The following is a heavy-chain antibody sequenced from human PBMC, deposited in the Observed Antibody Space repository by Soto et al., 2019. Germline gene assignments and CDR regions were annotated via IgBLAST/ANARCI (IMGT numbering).Heavy chain of an antibody. J-gene: IGHJ4*02. Sequence: QVQLVQSGAEVKEPGASVKVSCKASGYTFTSYSMHWVRQAPGQGLEWMGIIHPIVGATSYAQKFQGRVTMTRDTSTSTVYMELSSLTSEDTAVYYCARVPLGGVTNFDYWGQGTLVTVSS. CDR3: ARVPLGGVTNFDY. V-gene: IGHV1-46*01. CDR2: IHPIVGAT. CDR1: GYTFTSYS. D-gene: IGHD3-16*01.